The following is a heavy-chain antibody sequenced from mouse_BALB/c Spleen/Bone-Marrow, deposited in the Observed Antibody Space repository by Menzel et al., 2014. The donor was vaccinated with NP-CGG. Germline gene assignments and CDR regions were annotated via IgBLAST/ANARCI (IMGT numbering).Heavy chain of an antibody. Sequence: VQLQQSGAEFVKPGASVKLSCTASGFNIKDTYMHWVKRRPEQGLEWIGRIDPANDNTKYDPKFQGKATITADTSSNTAYLQLSSLTSEDTAVYYCPRADGYYAWFAYWGQGTLVTVSA. D-gene: IGHD2-3*01. CDR1: GFNIKDTY. V-gene: IGHV14-3*02. CDR2: IDPANDNT. J-gene: IGHJ3*01. CDR3: PRADGYYAWFAY.